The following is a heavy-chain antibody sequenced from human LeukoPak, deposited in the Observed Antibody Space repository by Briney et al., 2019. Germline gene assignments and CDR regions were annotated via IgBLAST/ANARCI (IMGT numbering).Heavy chain of an antibody. Sequence: PSETLSLTCTVSGGTISSGGYYWSWIRQHPGKGLEWIGYIYYSGSTYYNPSLKSRVTISVDTSKNQFSLKLSSVTAADTAVYYCARMIGMDCSSTSCYTIDYWGQGTLVTVSS. CDR1: GGTISSGGYY. J-gene: IGHJ4*02. D-gene: IGHD2-2*02. V-gene: IGHV4-31*03. CDR2: IYYSGST. CDR3: ARMIGMDCSSTSCYTIDY.